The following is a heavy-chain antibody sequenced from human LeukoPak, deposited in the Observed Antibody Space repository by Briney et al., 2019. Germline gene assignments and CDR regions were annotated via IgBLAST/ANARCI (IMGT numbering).Heavy chain of an antibody. CDR2: IYYSGST. CDR3: ARVKFGDPIDY. V-gene: IGHV4-39*07. Sequence: SETLSLTCTVSGGSISSSSYYWGWIRQPPGKGLEWIGSIYYSGSTYYNPSLKSRVTISVDTSKNQFSLKLSSVTAADTAVYYCARVKFGDPIDYWGQGTLVTVSS. CDR1: GGSISSSSYY. D-gene: IGHD3-10*01. J-gene: IGHJ4*02.